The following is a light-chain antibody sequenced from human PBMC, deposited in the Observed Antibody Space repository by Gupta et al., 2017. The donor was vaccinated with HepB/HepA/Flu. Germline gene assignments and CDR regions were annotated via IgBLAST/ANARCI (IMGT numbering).Light chain of an antibody. CDR1: KLGDKY. J-gene: IGLJ2*01. Sequence: SYELTQPPSVSVSPRQTASITCSGDKLGDKYACWYQQKPGQSPVLVIYQDSKRPSGIPERFSGSNSGNTATLXIXGTQAMXEDDYYCQAWDSSTVVFGGGTKLNVL. CDR3: QAWDSSTVV. V-gene: IGLV3-1*01. CDR2: QDS.